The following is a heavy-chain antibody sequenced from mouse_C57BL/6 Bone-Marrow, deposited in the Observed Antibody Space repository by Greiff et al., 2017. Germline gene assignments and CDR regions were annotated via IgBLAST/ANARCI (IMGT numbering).Heavy chain of an antibody. Sequence: EVQLQQSGAELVRPGASVKLSCTASGFNIKDDYMHWVKQRPEQGLEWIGWIDPENGDTEYASKFQGKATITADTSSNTADLQLSSLKSEDTAVYYCTTLRITKWDDWGQGTSVTVSS. D-gene: IGHD1-1*01. J-gene: IGHJ4*01. V-gene: IGHV14-4*01. CDR3: TTLRITKWDD. CDR2: IDPENGDT. CDR1: GFNIKDDY.